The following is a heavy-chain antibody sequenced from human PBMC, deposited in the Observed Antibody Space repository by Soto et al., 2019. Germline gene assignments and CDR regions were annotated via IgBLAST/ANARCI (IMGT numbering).Heavy chain of an antibody. Sequence: LSLTCNVSVGSINTFYWSWVRQPAGKGLEWIGRIFSSGSTSFNPSLESRVAMSVDTSKNHFSLHLSSVTAADMAVYYCAREGSYGADNRSHGIQLWFFDLWGKGGVGTVPS. CDR2: IFSSGST. CDR3: AREGSYGADNRSHGIQLWFFDL. D-gene: IGHD5-18*01. V-gene: IGHV4-4*07. J-gene: IGHJ4*02. CDR1: VGSINTFY.